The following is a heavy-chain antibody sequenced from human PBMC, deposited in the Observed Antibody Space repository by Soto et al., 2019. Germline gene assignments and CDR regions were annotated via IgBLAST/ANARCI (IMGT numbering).Heavy chain of an antibody. CDR1: GFTFSSYG. CDR2: IWYDGSNK. CDR3: ARGGYCSGGSCYSPLYYYYYMDV. Sequence: GGSLRLSCAASGFTFSSYGMHWVRQAPGKGLEWVAVIWYDGSNKYYADSVKGRFTISRDNSKNTLYLQVNSLRAEDTAVYYCARGGYCSGGSCYSPLYYYYYMDVWGKGTTVTVSS. D-gene: IGHD2-15*01. V-gene: IGHV3-33*01. J-gene: IGHJ6*03.